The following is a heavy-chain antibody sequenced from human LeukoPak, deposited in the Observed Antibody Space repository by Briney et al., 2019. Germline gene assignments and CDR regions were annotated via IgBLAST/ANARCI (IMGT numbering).Heavy chain of an antibody. CDR3: ARDRWFDT. Sequence: SETLSLTCTVSGGSMSRYYWSWIRHAAGKAPEWIGRIYSTGSSDYNPSLQSRVTMSVDTSKNQFSLNVSTVTAADTAIYYCARDRWFDTWGQGTRVTVSS. V-gene: IGHV4-4*07. J-gene: IGHJ5*02. CDR1: GGSMSRYY. CDR2: IYSTGSS.